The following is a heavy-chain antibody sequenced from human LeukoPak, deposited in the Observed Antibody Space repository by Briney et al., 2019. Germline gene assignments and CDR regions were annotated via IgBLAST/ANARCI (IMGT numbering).Heavy chain of an antibody. CDR1: GYSFPVYY. D-gene: IGHD2-15*01. J-gene: IGHJ5*02. CDR2: INPNSGGT. Sequence: ASVKVSCKISGYSFPVYYIHWVRHAPGQGFEWLGWINPNSGGTNYAQMFQDSVSMTRDTSINTAYMELSSLRLDDTAVYYCARGLAPAGRRLDPWGQGTLITVSS. V-gene: IGHV1-2*02. CDR3: ARGLAPAGRRLDP.